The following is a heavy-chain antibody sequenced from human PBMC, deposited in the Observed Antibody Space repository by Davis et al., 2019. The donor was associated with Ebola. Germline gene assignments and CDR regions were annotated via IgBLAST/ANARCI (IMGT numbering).Heavy chain of an antibody. D-gene: IGHD3-22*01. J-gene: IGHJ2*01. Sequence: PSETLSLTCAVYGGSFSGYYWSWIRQPPGKGLEWIGEINHSGSTNYNPSLKSRVTISVDTSKNQFSLKLSSVTAADTAVYYCAREYRDDSSGYYYVVWYFDLWGRGTLVTVSS. CDR3: AREYRDDSSGYYYVVWYFDL. CDR2: INHSGST. CDR1: GGSFSGYY. V-gene: IGHV4-34*01.